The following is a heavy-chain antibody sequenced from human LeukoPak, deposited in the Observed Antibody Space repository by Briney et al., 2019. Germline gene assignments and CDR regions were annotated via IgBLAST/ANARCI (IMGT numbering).Heavy chain of an antibody. V-gene: IGHV4-38-2*02. D-gene: IGHD5-24*01. CDR2: IDHSGST. J-gene: IGHJ4*02. CDR3: ARVEMATIWDDY. Sequence: PSETLSLTCTVSGYSISSGYYWGWIRQPPGKGLEWTGSIDHSGSTYYNPSLKSRVTISVDTSKSQFSLKLSSVTAADTAVYYCARVEMATIWDDYWGQGTLVTVSS. CDR1: GYSISSGYY.